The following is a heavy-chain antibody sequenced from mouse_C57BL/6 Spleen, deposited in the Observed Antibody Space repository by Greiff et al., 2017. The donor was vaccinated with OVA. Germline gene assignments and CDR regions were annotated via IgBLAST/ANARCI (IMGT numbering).Heavy chain of an antibody. D-gene: IGHD1-1*01. CDR2: IDPSDSYT. CDR1: GYTFTSYW. V-gene: IGHV1-50*01. Sequence: VQLQQPGAELVKPGASVKLSCKASGYTFTSYWMQWVKQRPGQGLEWIGEIDPSDSYTNYNQKFKGKATLTVDTSSSTAYMQLSSLTSEDSAVYYCARGLSNYFDYWGQGTTLTVSS. CDR3: ARGLSNYFDY. J-gene: IGHJ2*01.